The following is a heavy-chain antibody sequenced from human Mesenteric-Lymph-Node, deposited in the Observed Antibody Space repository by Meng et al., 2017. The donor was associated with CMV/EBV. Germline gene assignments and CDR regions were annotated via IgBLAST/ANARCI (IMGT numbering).Heavy chain of an antibody. CDR1: FSSYA. Sequence: FSSYAISWVRQAPGQGLEWMGGIIPIFGTANYAQKFQGRVTITADESTSTAYMELSSLRSEDTAVYYCARQGILTGHYIGYYYGMDVWGQGTTVTVSS. J-gene: IGHJ6*02. V-gene: IGHV1-69*01. CDR3: ARQGILTGHYIGYYYGMDV. CDR2: IIPIFGTA. D-gene: IGHD3-9*01.